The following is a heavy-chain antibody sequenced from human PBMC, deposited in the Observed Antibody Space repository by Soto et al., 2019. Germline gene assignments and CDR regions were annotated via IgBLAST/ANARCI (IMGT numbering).Heavy chain of an antibody. Sequence: EVQLVESGGGLVQPGGSLRLSCAASGFTFSSYSMNWVRQAPGKGLEWVSYISSSSSTIYYADSVKGRFTISRDNAKNSLDMQMNSLRDEDTAVYYCARAEGWLDWPFAHGGQGTLDTVSS. D-gene: IGHD3-9*01. CDR2: ISSSSSTI. V-gene: IGHV3-48*02. CDR3: ARAEGWLDWPFAH. CDR1: GFTFSSYS. J-gene: IGHJ4*02.